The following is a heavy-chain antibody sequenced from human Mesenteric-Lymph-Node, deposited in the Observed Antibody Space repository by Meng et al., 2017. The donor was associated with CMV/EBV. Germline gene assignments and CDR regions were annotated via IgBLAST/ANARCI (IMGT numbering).Heavy chain of an antibody. CDR1: GGWFSCYY. J-gene: IGHJ4*02. V-gene: IGHV4-34*01. CDR3: ARGSSYDILTGYFDY. CDR2: INHSGST. D-gene: IGHD3-9*01. Sequence: GGRVLEALGTLSVSCAGFGGWFSCYYLDLVRQVPEKGLEWIGEINHSGSTTYNPSFTSRIIISVDTSTNQVSLNMSSVTAADTAVYYCARGSSYDILTGYFDYWGQGALVTVSS.